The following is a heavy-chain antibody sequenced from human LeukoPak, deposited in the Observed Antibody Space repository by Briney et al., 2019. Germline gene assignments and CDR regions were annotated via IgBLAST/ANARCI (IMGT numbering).Heavy chain of an antibody. CDR2: IYHSGST. J-gene: IGHJ4*02. CDR1: GGSTSSSTW. Sequence: SETLSLTCAVSGGSTSSSTWWSWVRQPPGKGLEWIGEIYHSGSTNYNPSLKTRVTISVDKSKNQFSLQMNYMTGADTGVYYCATKDYLIRHFAYWGQGTLVSVSS. D-gene: IGHD3-16*01. V-gene: IGHV4-4*02. CDR3: ATKDYLIRHFAY.